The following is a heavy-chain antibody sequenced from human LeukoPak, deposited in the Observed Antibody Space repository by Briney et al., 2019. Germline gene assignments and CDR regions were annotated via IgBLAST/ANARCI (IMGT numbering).Heavy chain of an antibody. CDR2: ISWNSGSI. CDR1: GFTFDDYA. V-gene: IGHV3-9*01. CDR3: ANDIGAVAGTGAFDY. J-gene: IGHJ4*02. D-gene: IGHD6-19*01. Sequence: GRSLRLSCAASGFTFDDYAMHWVRQAPGKGLEWVSGISWNSGSIGYADSVKGRFTISRDNAKNSLYLQMNSLRAEDTALYYCANDIGAVAGTGAFDYWGQGTLVTVSS.